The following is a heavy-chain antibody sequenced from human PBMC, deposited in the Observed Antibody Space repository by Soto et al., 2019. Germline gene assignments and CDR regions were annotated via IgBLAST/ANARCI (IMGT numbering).Heavy chain of an antibody. V-gene: IGHV4-61*01. J-gene: IGHJ4*02. CDR2: ISYSGST. CDR3: ARDFSY. Sequence: SETLSLTCTVSGGSVNNGNYNWNWIRQPPGKGLEWIGYISYSGSTLFHPSLKSRVTMSADTSKNQFSMRLSSVTAADTAVYYCARDFSYWGQGTLVTVSS. CDR1: GGSVNNGNYN.